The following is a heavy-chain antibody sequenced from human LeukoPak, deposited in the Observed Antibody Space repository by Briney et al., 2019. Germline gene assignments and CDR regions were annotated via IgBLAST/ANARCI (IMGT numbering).Heavy chain of an antibody. J-gene: IGHJ4*02. CDR1: GFTFSSYG. Sequence: GRSLRLSCAASGFTFSSYGMHWVRQAPGKGLEWVSIIWYDRSNKYYADSVKGRFTISRDNSKNMGYLQMNSLRAEDTAVYYCARGGGAAAGIDYWGQGTLVTVPS. V-gene: IGHV3-33*08. CDR2: IWYDRSNK. CDR3: ARGGGAAAGIDY. D-gene: IGHD6-13*01.